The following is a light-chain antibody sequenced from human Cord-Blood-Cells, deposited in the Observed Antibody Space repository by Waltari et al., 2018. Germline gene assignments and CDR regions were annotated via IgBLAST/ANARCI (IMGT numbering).Light chain of an antibody. Sequence: DSVMTQSPDYLAVSLGERANIHCKSSQSVLYSSNNKNYLAWYQQKPGQPPKLLIYWASTRESGVPDRFSGSGSGTDFTLTISSLQAEDVAVYYCQQYYSTPLTFGPGTKVDIK. V-gene: IGKV4-1*01. J-gene: IGKJ3*01. CDR3: QQYYSTPLT. CDR2: WAS. CDR1: QSVLYSSNNKNY.